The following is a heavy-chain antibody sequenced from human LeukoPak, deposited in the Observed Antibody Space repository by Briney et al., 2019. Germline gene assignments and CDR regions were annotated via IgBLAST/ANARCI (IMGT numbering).Heavy chain of an antibody. V-gene: IGHV3-7*03. J-gene: IGHJ4*02. Sequence: PGGSLRLSCTASGFILSGSWMAWIRQAPGKGLEWVAIIKKDGSEKYYVDSMKGRFTISRDNAKNSLSLQMNSLRAEDTAIYYCTTDTWYSAGHWGQGTLVTVSS. CDR3: TTDTWYSAGH. CDR2: IKKDGSEK. D-gene: IGHD2-15*01. CDR1: GFILSGSW.